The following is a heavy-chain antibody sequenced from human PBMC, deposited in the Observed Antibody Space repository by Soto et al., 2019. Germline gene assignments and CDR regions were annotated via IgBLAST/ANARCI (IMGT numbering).Heavy chain of an antibody. D-gene: IGHD1-26*01. CDR3: AKDYYRTFDY. Sequence: GGSLRLSCAASGLTFSSYGMSWVRQAAGKGLEWVSGISGGGDNTYYADSVKGRFAISRDNSKNTLYLQMNTLRVEDTAIYYCAKDYYRTFDYWGQGNLVTVSS. CDR1: GLTFSSYG. J-gene: IGHJ4*02. V-gene: IGHV3-23*01. CDR2: ISGGGDNT.